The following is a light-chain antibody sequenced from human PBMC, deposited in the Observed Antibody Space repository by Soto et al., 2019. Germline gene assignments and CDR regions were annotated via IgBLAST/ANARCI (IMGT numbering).Light chain of an antibody. CDR1: SSNIGSNT. J-gene: IGLJ7*01. Sequence: QSVLTQPPSASGTPRQRVTISCSGSSSNIGSNTVNWYQQLPGTAPKLLIYSNNQRPSGVPDRFSGSKSGTSASLAISGLQSEDEADYYCAAWDDSLNGAVFGGGTQLTVL. CDR3: AAWDDSLNGAV. CDR2: SNN. V-gene: IGLV1-44*01.